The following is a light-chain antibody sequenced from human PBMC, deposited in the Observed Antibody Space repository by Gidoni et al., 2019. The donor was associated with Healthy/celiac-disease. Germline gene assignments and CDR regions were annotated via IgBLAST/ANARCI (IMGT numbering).Light chain of an antibody. CDR2: CAS. CDR3: QQYNNWLLLT. V-gene: IGKV3-15*01. Sequence: EIVMTQSPATLSVSPGERATLSCRASQSVSSNLAWYQQKPGQAPRLRIYCASTRATGIPARFSGSGSGTEFTLTISSLQSEDFAVYYCQQYNNWLLLTFGGGTKVEIK. J-gene: IGKJ4*01. CDR1: QSVSSN.